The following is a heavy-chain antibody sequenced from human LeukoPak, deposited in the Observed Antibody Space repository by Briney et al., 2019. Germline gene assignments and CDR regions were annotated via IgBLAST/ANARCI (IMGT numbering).Heavy chain of an antibody. CDR1: GFXFNNYA. V-gene: IGHV3-23*01. CDR2: ISGGGRNT. CDR3: AKGGYCSTSSCRKRFDY. D-gene: IGHD2-2*03. J-gene: IGHJ4*02. Sequence: GGSLRLSCTASGFXFNNYAISWVRQAPGKGLEWVSPISGGGRNTYYADSVKGRFTISRDNSKNTLYLQLNSPRAEDTAVYYCAKGGYCSTSSCRKRFDYWGQGTLVTVSS.